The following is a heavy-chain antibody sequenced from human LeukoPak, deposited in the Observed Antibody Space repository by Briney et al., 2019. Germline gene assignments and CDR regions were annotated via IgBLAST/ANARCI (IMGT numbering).Heavy chain of an antibody. CDR3: ARLRGSLFAGPDY. D-gene: IGHD3-16*01. Sequence: TGGSLRLSCAASGFTFSSYAMSWVRQAPGKGLEWVSAISGSGGSTYYADSVKGRFTISRDNSKNTLYLQMNSLRAEDTAVYYCARLRGSLFAGPDYWGQGTLVTVSS. V-gene: IGHV3-23*01. CDR2: ISGSGGST. CDR1: GFTFSSYA. J-gene: IGHJ4*02.